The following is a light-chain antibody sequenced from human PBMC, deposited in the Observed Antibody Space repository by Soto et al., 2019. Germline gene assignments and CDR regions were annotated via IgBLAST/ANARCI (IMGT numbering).Light chain of an antibody. J-gene: IGLJ2*01. V-gene: IGLV3-1*01. CDR1: KLGDKY. CDR3: QAWDSSTAGVV. Sequence: SSELTQPPSVSVSPGQTASITCSGDKLGDKYACWYQQKPRQSPVLVIYQDSKRPSGIPERFSGSNSGNTATLTISGTQAMDEADYYCQAWDSSTAGVVFGGGTKVTVL. CDR2: QDS.